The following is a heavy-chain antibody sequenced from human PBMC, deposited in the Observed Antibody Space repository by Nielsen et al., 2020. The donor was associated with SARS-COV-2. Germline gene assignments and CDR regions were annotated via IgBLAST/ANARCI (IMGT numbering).Heavy chain of an antibody. D-gene: IGHD3-3*01. V-gene: IGHV3-30*19. CDR2: ISSDGREK. J-gene: IGHJ4*02. CDR3: ANFWD. Sequence: GGSLRLSCAASGFTFGSYGMHWGRQAPGKGLEWVAVISSDGREKYYADSVRGRFSISRDTSKNTVYLQMNSVRADDTGVYYCANFWDWGQGTLVTVSS. CDR1: GFTFGSYG.